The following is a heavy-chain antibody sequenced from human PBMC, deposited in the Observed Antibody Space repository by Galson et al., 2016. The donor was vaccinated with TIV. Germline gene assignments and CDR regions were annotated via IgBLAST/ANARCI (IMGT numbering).Heavy chain of an antibody. CDR2: TYYRSKWYN. Sequence: CAISGDSVSSNSAWNWIRQSPSRGLEWLGRTYYRSKWYNDYALSVKSRITINPDTSKNQFSLQLNSMPPEDTAVYYCARDRTLPGYYYNGMDVWGQGTTVTVSS. J-gene: IGHJ6*02. CDR3: ARDRTLPGYYYNGMDV. CDR1: GDSVSSNSA. V-gene: IGHV6-1*01. D-gene: IGHD1/OR15-1a*01.